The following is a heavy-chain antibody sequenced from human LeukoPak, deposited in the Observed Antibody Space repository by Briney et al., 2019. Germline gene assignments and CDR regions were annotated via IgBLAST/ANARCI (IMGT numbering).Heavy chain of an antibody. D-gene: IGHD6-13*01. CDR2: ICPGDSDT. CDR1: GYSFTSYW. V-gene: IGHV5-51*01. CDR3: ARRGRSSWHRRNDAFDI. J-gene: IGHJ3*02. Sequence: GESLKISSKGSGYSFTSYWIGWVRQMPGKGLEWMWIICPGDSDTRYSPSFQGQVTISADKSISTSYLQWSSLKASDTATYYCARRGRSSWHRRNDAFDIWGQGTMVTVSS.